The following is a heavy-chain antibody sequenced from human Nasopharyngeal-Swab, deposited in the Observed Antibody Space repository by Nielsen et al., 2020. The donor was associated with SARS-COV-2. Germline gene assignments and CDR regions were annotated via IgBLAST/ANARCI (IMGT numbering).Heavy chain of an antibody. Sequence: VRQMPGKGLEWIGSIYYSGSTNYNPSLKSRVTISVDTSKNQFSLKLSSVTAADTAVYYCARGGNYGLYSGYDPMATTYWYFDLWGRGTLVTVSS. CDR2: IYYSGST. D-gene: IGHD5-12*01. CDR3: ARGGNYGLYSGYDPMATTYWYFDL. J-gene: IGHJ2*01. V-gene: IGHV4-39*07.